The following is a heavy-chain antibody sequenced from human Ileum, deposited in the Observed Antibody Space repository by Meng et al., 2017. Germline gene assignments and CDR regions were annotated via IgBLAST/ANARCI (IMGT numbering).Heavy chain of an antibody. D-gene: IGHD5-12*01. CDR1: GYTFPDYG. CDR3: AKDSVATATQFDS. CDR2: VSGYSGQS. V-gene: IGHV1-18*01. J-gene: IGHJ4*02. Sequence: QVQRMQSGAEAKKPGASVTVSCKASGYTFPDYGISWVRQAPGQRLQWLGWVSGYSGQSHYAQRVQDRVAMTTDTSTNTAYMELRSLRSDDTAVYYCAKDSVATATQFDSWGQGTLVTVSS.